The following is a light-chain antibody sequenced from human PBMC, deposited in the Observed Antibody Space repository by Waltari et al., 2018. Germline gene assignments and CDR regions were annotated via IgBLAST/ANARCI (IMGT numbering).Light chain of an antibody. CDR2: DAS. CDR3: QERSNWTPHT. J-gene: IGKJ2*01. CDR1: QSVGTY. V-gene: IGKV3-11*01. Sequence: EIVLTQSPATLSLSPGETATLSCRASQSVGTYLAWYQQKPGQAPRPLIYDASNRATVIPARFRGSGSGTDFTITISGLEAEDFAVYYCQERSNWTPHTFGQGARLEI.